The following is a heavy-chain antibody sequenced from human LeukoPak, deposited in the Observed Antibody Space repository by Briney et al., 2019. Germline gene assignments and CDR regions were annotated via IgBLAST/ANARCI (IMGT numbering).Heavy chain of an antibody. D-gene: IGHD6-13*01. J-gene: IGHJ6*02. V-gene: IGHV1-2*02. CDR2: INPNSGGT. Sequence: ASVKVSCKASGYTFTGYYMHWVRQAPGQGLEWMGWINPNSGGTNYAQKFQGRVTMTRDTSISTAYMELSRLRSDDTAVYYCARDGSTPPVYYYGMDVWGQGTTVTVSS. CDR3: ARDGSTPPVYYYGMDV. CDR1: GYTFTGYY.